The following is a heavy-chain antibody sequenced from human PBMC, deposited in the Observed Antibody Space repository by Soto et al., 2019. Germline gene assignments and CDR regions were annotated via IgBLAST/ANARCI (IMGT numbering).Heavy chain of an antibody. V-gene: IGHV1-18*04. CDR1: GYTFTSYG. CDR2: ISAYNGNT. Sequence: SVEVSCKASGYTFTSYGISWVRQAPGQGLEWMEWISAYNGNTNYAQKLQGRVTMTTDTSTSTAYMELRSLRSDDTAVYYCARGPYGDYARFDPWGQGTLVTVSS. D-gene: IGHD4-17*01. CDR3: ARGPYGDYARFDP. J-gene: IGHJ5*02.